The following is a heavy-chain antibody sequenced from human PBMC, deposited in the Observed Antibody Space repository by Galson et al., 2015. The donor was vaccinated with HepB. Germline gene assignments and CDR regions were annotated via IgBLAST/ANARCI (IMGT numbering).Heavy chain of an antibody. CDR2: IYYSGST. J-gene: IGHJ4*02. Sequence: LSLTCTVSGGSISSSSYYWGWIRQPPGKGLEWIGSIYYSGSTYYNPSLKSRVTISVDTSKNQFSLKLSSVTAADTAVYYCARGSHYYGSGSPDYWGQGTLVTVSS. D-gene: IGHD3-10*01. CDR1: GGSISSSSYY. CDR3: ARGSHYYGSGSPDY. V-gene: IGHV4-39*07.